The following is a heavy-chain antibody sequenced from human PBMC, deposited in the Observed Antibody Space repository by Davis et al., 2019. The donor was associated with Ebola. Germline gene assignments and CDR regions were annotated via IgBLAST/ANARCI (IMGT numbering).Heavy chain of an antibody. CDR3: VRGWGRSGLDV. D-gene: IGHD3-16*01. CDR2: TYYSSKWYY. CDR1: GDSVSGSSGA. V-gene: IGHV6-1*01. J-gene: IGHJ6*02. Sequence: HSQTLSLTCVISGDSVSGSSGAWNWIRQSPSRGLEWLGRTYYSSKWYYDYAESVKSRITINPDTSKNQLSLQLNSVTPEDTAVYYCVRGWGRSGLDVWGQGTTVTISS.